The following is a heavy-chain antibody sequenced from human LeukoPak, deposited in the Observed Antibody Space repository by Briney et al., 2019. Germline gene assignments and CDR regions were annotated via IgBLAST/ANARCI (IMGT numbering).Heavy chain of an antibody. CDR3: ARGAGSLSGYDRNNWFDP. Sequence: GGSLRLSCAASGFTFSNAWMSWVRQAPGKGLEWVGRIKTKVDGGTADYGTVVKGRFNISRDDSQNTLFLQMNSLRAEDTAVYYCARGAGSLSGYDRNNWFDPWGQGTLVTVSS. CDR2: IKTKVDGGTA. D-gene: IGHD5-12*01. V-gene: IGHV3-15*01. CDR1: GFTFSNAW. J-gene: IGHJ5*02.